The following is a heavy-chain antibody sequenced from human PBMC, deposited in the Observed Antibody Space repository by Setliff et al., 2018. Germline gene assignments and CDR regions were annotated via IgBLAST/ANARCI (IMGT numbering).Heavy chain of an antibody. D-gene: IGHD5-18*01. V-gene: IGHV1-46*01. J-gene: IGHJ6*02. Sequence: ASVKVSCKASGYTFTSYYMHWVRQAPGQGLEWMGIINPSGGSTSYAQKFQGRVTMTRDTSTSTVYMELSSLRSEDTAVYYCASLSGGELWSHYGMDVWGQGTTVTVSS. CDR1: GYTFTSYY. CDR2: INPSGGST. CDR3: ASLSGGELWSHYGMDV.